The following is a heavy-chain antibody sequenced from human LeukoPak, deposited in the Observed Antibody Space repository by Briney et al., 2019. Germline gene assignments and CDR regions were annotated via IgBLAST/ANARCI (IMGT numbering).Heavy chain of an antibody. CDR1: GGSIVSHY. V-gene: IGHV4-4*07. D-gene: IGHD6-13*01. J-gene: IGHJ4*02. CDR2: LYANGTT. Sequence: SETLSLICTASGGSIVSHYWNWIRQPAGRGLEWIGRLYANGTTNTSPSLKSRVTMSVDTSKNQFSLKLSSVTAADTAVYYCAKDSSSWGNLAGHFDSWGQGNLVTVSS. CDR3: AKDSSSWGNLAGHFDS.